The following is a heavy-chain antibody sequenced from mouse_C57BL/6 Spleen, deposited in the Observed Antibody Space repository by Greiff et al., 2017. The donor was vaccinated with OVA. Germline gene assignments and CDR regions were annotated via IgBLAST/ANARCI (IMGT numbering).Heavy chain of an antibody. CDR1: GYTFTSYW. CDR2: INPSSGYT. Sequence: QVQLQQSGAELAKPGASVKLSCKASGYTFTSYWMHWVKQRPGQGLEWIGYINPSSGYTKYNQKFKDKATLTADKSSSTAYMQLSSLTYEDSAVYDCARGITTAPGYFDVWGTGTTVTVSS. J-gene: IGHJ1*03. D-gene: IGHD1-2*01. V-gene: IGHV1-7*01. CDR3: ARGITTAPGYFDV.